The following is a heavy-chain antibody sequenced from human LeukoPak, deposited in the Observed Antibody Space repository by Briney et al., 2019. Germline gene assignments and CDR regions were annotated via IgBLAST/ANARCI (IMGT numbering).Heavy chain of an antibody. CDR1: GGSISSYY. J-gene: IGHJ4*02. D-gene: IGHD6-19*01. Sequence: PSETLSLTCTVSGGSISSYYWSWIRQPPGKGLEWIGHIYYSGSTNYNPSLKSRVTISVDTSKNQFSLKLNSVTASDTAVHYCARVPPRSSGWYFFDYWGQGTLVTVSS. CDR3: ARVPPRSSGWYFFDY. V-gene: IGHV4-59*01. CDR2: IYYSGST.